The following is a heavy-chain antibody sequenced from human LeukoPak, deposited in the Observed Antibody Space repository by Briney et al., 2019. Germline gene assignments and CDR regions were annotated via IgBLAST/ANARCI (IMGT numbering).Heavy chain of an antibody. CDR1: GGTFSSYA. D-gene: IGHD3-22*01. V-gene: IGHV1-69*05. J-gene: IGHJ4*02. Sequence: LGASVKVSCKASGGTFSSYAISWVRQAPGQGLEWMGGIIPIFGTANYAQKFQGRVTITTDESTCTAYMELSSLRSEDTAVYYCASDSSGYYYGSFDYWGQGTLVTVSS. CDR3: ASDSSGYYYGSFDY. CDR2: IIPIFGTA.